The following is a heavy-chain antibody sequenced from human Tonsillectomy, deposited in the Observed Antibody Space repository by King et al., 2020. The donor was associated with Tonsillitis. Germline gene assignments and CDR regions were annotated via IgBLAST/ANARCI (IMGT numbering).Heavy chain of an antibody. CDR1: GGSISSYY. CDR3: ARGTNSGGWVFDY. CDR2: IYYSGST. Sequence: MQLQESGPGLVKPSESLSLTCTVSGGSISSYYWSWIRHPPGKGLEWIGYIYYSGSTNYNPSLTSRVTISVDTSKNQFSLKLSSVTAADTAVYYCARGTNSGGWVFDYWGQGTLVTVSS. D-gene: IGHD2-15*01. J-gene: IGHJ4*02. V-gene: IGHV4-59*01.